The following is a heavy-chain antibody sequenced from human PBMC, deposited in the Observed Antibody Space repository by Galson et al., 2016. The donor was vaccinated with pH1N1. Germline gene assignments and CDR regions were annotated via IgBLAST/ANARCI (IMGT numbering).Heavy chain of an antibody. CDR1: GYTFTSYD. CDR3: ARGGGTYYQTYWYFNL. V-gene: IGHV1-8*02. CDR2: MNPNSGNT. J-gene: IGHJ2*01. Sequence: SVKVSCKASGYTFTSYDINWVRQATGQGLEWMGWMNPNSGNTGYAQKFQGRVTMTRNTSISTAYMELSSLRSEDTAVYYCARGGGTYYQTYWYFNLWGRGTLVTVSS. D-gene: IGHD3-22*01.